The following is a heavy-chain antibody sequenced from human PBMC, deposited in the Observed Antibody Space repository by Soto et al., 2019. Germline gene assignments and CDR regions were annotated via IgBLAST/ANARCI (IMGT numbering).Heavy chain of an antibody. CDR2: IKSKTDGGTT. V-gene: IGHV3-15*07. CDR3: TTDLGVTIFGVVIIVPGAFDI. Sequence: EVQLVESGGGLVKPGGSLRLSCAASGFTFSNAWMNWVRQAPGKGLEWVGRIKSKTDGGTTDYAAPVKGRFTISRDDSKNTLYLQMNSLKTEDTAVYYCTTDLGVTIFGVVIIVPGAFDIWGQGTMVTVSS. D-gene: IGHD3-3*01. CDR1: GFTFSNAW. J-gene: IGHJ3*02.